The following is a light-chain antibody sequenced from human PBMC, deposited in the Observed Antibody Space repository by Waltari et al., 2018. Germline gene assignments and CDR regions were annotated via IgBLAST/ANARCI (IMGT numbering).Light chain of an antibody. V-gene: IGKV2-30*02. CDR2: RVF. CDR1: QSLVPSDGNTH. J-gene: IGKJ2*01. Sequence: DVVMPQSPLSLPVTLGQAASIPCKPSQSLVPSDGNTHLNWFQQRPGQSPMRLIYRVFNRDSGVPDRFSGSGSGTDFTLKISRVEAEDVGVYYCMQGTHWPYTFGQGTKLDIK. CDR3: MQGTHWPYT.